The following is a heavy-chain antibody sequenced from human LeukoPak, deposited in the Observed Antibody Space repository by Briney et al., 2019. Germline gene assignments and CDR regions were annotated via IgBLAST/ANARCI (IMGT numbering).Heavy chain of an antibody. CDR1: GYTFTSNY. J-gene: IGHJ4*02. V-gene: IGHV1-46*01. CDR2: IYPRDGST. Sequence: ASVKVSCKASGYTFTSNYIHWVQQAPGQGLERMGMIYPRDGSTSYAQKFQGRVTVTRDTSTSTVHMELSGLRSEDTAVYYCARDQEGFDYWGQGTLVTVSS. CDR3: ARDQEGFDY.